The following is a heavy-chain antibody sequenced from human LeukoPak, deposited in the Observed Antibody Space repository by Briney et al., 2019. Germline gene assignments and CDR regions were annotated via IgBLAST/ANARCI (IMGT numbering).Heavy chain of an antibody. V-gene: IGHV3-23*01. CDR1: GFTFTNSA. Sequence: GGSLRLSCAASGFTFTNSAMSWVRQAPGKGLEWVSGFTRNDETTSYADSVKGRFTISRDNSRDTLYLQMNSLTAEDTAVYYCAKVKVVGYSTFDYWGQGTLVTVSS. CDR2: FTRNDETT. D-gene: IGHD3-22*01. CDR3: AKVKVVGYSTFDY. J-gene: IGHJ4*02.